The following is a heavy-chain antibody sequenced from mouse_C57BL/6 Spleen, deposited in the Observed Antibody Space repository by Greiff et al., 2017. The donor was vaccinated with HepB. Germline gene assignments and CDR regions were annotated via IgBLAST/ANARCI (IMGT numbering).Heavy chain of an antibody. CDR2: ISYSGST. D-gene: IGHD1-1*01. Sequence: VQLKESGPGLAKPSQTLSLTCSVTGYSITSDYWNWIRKFPGNKLEYMGYISYSGSTYYNPSLKSRISITRDTSKNQYYLQLNSVTTEDTATYYCARSYYGSSLRWYFDVWGTGTTVTVSS. J-gene: IGHJ1*03. CDR1: GYSITSDY. CDR3: ARSYYGSSLRWYFDV. V-gene: IGHV3-8*01.